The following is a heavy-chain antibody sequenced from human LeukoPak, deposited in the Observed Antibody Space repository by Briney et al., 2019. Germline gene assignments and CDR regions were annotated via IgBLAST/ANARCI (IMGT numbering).Heavy chain of an antibody. D-gene: IGHD3-22*01. V-gene: IGHV3-23*01. Sequence: PGGSLRHSCAASGFTFSSYAMSWVRQAPGKGLEWVSAISGSGGSTYYADSVKGRFTISRDNSKNTLYLQMNSLRAEDTAVYYCAKDSPLYYDSSGYHDYWGQGTLVTVSS. CDR2: ISGSGGST. CDR1: GFTFSSYA. CDR3: AKDSPLYYDSSGYHDY. J-gene: IGHJ4*02.